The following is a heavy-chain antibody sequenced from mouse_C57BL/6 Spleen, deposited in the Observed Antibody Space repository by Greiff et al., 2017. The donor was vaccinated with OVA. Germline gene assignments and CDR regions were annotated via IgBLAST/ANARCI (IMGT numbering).Heavy chain of an antibody. D-gene: IGHD4-1*01. Sequence: VQLQQSGPELVKPGASVKISCKASGYAFSSSWMNWVKQRPGQGLEWIGRIYPGDGGTNYNGKFKGKATLTADKSSSTAYMQLSSLTSEDSAVYCCATNYYFDYWGQGTTLTVSS. CDR1: GYAFSSSW. J-gene: IGHJ2*01. CDR3: ATNYYFDY. CDR2: IYPGDGGT. V-gene: IGHV1-82*01.